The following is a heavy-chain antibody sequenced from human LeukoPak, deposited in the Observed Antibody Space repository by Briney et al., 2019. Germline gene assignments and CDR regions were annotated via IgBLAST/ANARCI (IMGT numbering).Heavy chain of an antibody. D-gene: IGHD3-22*01. Sequence: PSETLSLTCTVSGGSISSGSYYWSWIRQPPGKGLEWIGYIYYSGSTNYNPSLKSRVTISVDTSKNQFSLKLSSVTAADTAVYYCARVYVVGYYWWFDPWGQGTLVTVSS. V-gene: IGHV4-61*01. CDR2: IYYSGST. CDR1: GGSISSGSYY. CDR3: ARVYVVGYYWWFDP. J-gene: IGHJ5*02.